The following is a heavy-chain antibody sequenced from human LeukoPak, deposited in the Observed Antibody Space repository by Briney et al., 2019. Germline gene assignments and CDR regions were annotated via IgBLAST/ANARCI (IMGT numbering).Heavy chain of an antibody. CDR1: GFTFSGST. Sequence: GGSLRLSCAASGFTFSGSTMSWGRQAPGKGLEWVSFISTSSSYIYYADSLRGRFTISRDNAKNSLYLQMNSLRAEDTAVYYCARQQWLDGAYYFDYWGQGTLVTVSS. D-gene: IGHD6-19*01. CDR2: ISTSSSYI. J-gene: IGHJ4*02. CDR3: ARQQWLDGAYYFDY. V-gene: IGHV3-21*01.